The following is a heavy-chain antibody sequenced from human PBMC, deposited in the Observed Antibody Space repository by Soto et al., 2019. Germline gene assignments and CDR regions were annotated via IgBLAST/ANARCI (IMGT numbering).Heavy chain of an antibody. D-gene: IGHD2-15*01. CDR3: TRVAATATFFDS. CDR2: ISYDGSNK. V-gene: IGHV3-30*03. CDR1: GFTFSSYG. Sequence: GGSLRLSCAASGFTFSSYGMHWVRQAPGKGLEWVAVISYDGSNKYYADSVKGRFTISRERAKNTLYLQMNSLRDEDTAVYYCTRVAATATFFDSWGQGTLVTVSS. J-gene: IGHJ4*02.